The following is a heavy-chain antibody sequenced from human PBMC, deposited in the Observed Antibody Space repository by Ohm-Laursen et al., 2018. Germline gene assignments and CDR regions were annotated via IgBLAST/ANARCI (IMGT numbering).Heavy chain of an antibody. J-gene: IGHJ6*02. CDR3: CHLRGASSGASEN. CDR2: INSDGSST. D-gene: IGHD2-15*01. CDR1: GFTFSIYW. V-gene: IGHV3-74*01. Sequence: SLRLSCSASGFTFSIYWMHWVRQAPGKGPVWVSRINSDGSSTSYADFVKGRFTISRDNAKNTIYLQMDGLRAEDSAIYYCCHLRGASSGASENWGQGTTVTVSS.